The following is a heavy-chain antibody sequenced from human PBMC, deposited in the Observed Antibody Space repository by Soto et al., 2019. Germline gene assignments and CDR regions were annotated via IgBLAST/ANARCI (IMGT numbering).Heavy chain of an antibody. Sequence: GASVKVSCKSSGGTFSTYAISWVRQAPGQGLEWMGDIIPIFGTANYAQKFQGRVTITADESTSTAYMELSSLRSEDTAVYYCARPTRYYYDSSGQSAWFDPWGQGTLVTVSS. CDR3: ARPTRYYYDSSGQSAWFDP. D-gene: IGHD3-22*01. V-gene: IGHV1-69*13. CDR2: IIPIFGTA. CDR1: GGTFSTYA. J-gene: IGHJ5*02.